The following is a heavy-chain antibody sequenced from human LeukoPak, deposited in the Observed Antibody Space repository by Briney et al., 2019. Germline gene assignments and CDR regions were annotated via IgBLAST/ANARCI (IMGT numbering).Heavy chain of an antibody. D-gene: IGHD3-10*01. J-gene: IGHJ4*02. Sequence: SETLSLTCTVSGGSISSYYWSWIRQPPGKGLEWIGYIYYSGSTNYNPSLKSRVTISVDTSKSQFSLKLSSVTAADTAVYYCARVQYGSGSYYFDYWGQGTLVTVSS. CDR1: GGSISSYY. V-gene: IGHV4-59*01. CDR3: ARVQYGSGSYYFDY. CDR2: IYYSGST.